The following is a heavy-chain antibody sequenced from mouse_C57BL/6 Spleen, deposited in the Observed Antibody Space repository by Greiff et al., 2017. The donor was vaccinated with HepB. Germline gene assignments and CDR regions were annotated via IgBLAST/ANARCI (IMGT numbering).Heavy chain of an antibody. CDR3: ARSGITTVVSPYWYFDV. CDR1: GYTFTSYW. D-gene: IGHD1-1*01. J-gene: IGHJ1*03. V-gene: IGHV1-69*01. Sequence: QVQLQQPGAELVMPGASVKLSCKASGYTFTSYWMHWVKQRPGQGLEWIGEIDPSDSYTNYNQKFKGKSTLTVDKSSSTAYMQLSSLTSEDSAVYYWARSGITTVVSPYWYFDVWGTGTTVTVSS. CDR2: IDPSDSYT.